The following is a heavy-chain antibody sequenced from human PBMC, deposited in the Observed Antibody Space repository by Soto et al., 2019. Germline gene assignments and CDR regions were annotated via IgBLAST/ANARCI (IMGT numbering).Heavy chain of an antibody. Sequence: QVQLQQWGAGLLKPSETLSLTCAVYGGSFSGYYWSLIRQPPGKGLEWIGEINHSGSTNYNPSLKSRVTISVDTSKNQFSLKLSSVTAADTAVYYCARRVAAIKNFDYWGQGTLVTVSS. D-gene: IGHD5-12*01. CDR2: INHSGST. CDR1: GGSFSGYY. J-gene: IGHJ4*02. V-gene: IGHV4-34*01. CDR3: ARRVAAIKNFDY.